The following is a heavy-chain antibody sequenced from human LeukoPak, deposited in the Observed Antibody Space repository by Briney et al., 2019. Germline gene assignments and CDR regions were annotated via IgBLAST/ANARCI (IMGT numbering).Heavy chain of an antibody. D-gene: IGHD6-25*01. Sequence: GGSLRLSCAASGFTFSDYYMSWIRQAPGKGLEWVSYISSSGSTIYYADSVKGRFTISRDNAKNSLYLQMNSLRAEDTAVYYCARRXAAYYXXGMDVWGQGTXVTVSS. CDR1: GFTFSDYY. V-gene: IGHV3-11*01. CDR3: ARRXAAYYXXGMDV. CDR2: ISSSGSTI. J-gene: IGHJ6*02.